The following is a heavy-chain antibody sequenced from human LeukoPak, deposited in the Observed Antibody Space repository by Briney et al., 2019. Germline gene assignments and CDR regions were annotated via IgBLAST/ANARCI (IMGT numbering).Heavy chain of an antibody. CDR1: GFTFSSYS. J-gene: IGHJ4*02. CDR3: ARGSGSGSYYPRFDY. D-gene: IGHD3-10*01. V-gene: IGHV3-21*01. CDR2: ISSSSDYI. Sequence: PGRSLRLSCAASGFTFSSYSMNWVRRAPGKGLEWVSSISSSSDYIYYADSVKGRFTISRDNAKNSLYLQMNSLRAEDTAVYYCARGSGSGSYYPRFDYWGQGTLVTVSS.